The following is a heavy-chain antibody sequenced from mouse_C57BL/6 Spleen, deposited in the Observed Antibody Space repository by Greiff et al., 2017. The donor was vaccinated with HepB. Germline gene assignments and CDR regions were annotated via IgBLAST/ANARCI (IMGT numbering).Heavy chain of an antibody. J-gene: IGHJ4*01. CDR1: GFTFSDYY. Sequence: EVKLVESGGGLVQPGGSLKLSCAASGFTFSDYYMYWVRQTPEKRLEWVAYISNGGGSTYYPDTVKGRFTISRDNAKNTLYLQMSRLKSEDTAMYYCARQGVVAYYYAMDYWGQGTSVTVSS. CDR3: ARQGVVAYYYAMDY. CDR2: ISNGGGST. D-gene: IGHD1-1*01. V-gene: IGHV5-12*01.